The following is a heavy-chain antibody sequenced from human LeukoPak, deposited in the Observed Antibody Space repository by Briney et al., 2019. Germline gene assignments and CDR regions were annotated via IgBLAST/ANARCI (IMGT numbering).Heavy chain of an antibody. Sequence: PGGSLRLSCAASRFTLSSYHMNWVRQAPGKGLEWVSSISISSSHIYYADSVKGRFTISRDNAKNSLYLQMNSLRAEDTAVYYCTNQLVFTQLYGMDVWGQGTTVTVSS. CDR3: TNQLVFTQLYGMDV. D-gene: IGHD3-22*01. CDR1: RFTLSSYH. CDR2: ISISSSHI. V-gene: IGHV3-21*01. J-gene: IGHJ6*02.